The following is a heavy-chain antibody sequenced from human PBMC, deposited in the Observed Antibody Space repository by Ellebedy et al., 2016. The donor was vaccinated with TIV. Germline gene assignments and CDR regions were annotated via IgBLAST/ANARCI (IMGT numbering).Heavy chain of an antibody. J-gene: IGHJ4*02. V-gene: IGHV3-23*01. CDR3: AADRYCSGGNCYWVDY. CDR1: GFTFSSYA. D-gene: IGHD2-15*01. Sequence: GESLKISCAASGFTFSSYAMSWVRQAPGKGLEWVSAVTNTGGTTYYADSVKGRFTISRDNSKNTLFVQVNSLRAEDTAVYYCAADRYCSGGNCYWVDYWGQGTLVTVSS. CDR2: VTNTGGTT.